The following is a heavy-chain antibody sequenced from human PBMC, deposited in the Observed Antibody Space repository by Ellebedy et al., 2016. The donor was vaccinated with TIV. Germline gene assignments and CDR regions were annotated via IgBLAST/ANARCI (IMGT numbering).Heavy chain of an antibody. V-gene: IGHV4-31*03. CDR2: IFHSGRA. Sequence: SETLSLXXTVSGGSISSDGYYWSWLRQHPGKGLEWIGYIFHSGRAYKNPSLKSRVTISVDTSKNHFSLNLTSVTAADTAVYYCARDIRGYYLLDSWGQGTLVTVSS. CDR1: GGSISSDGYY. D-gene: IGHD3-22*01. J-gene: IGHJ4*02. CDR3: ARDIRGYYLLDS.